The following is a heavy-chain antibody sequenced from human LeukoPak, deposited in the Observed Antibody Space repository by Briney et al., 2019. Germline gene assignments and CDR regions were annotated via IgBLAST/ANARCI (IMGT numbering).Heavy chain of an antibody. CDR1: GFTGSNNY. V-gene: IGHV3-53*01. CDR2: ISTGGST. CDR3: AREGAGFQH. Sequence: PPGGSLRLSCAASGFTGSNNYVSWVRQAPGKGLEWVSVISTGGSTYYADSVKGRFTLSRDNSKNTLSLQMNSLRVDDTAVYYCAREGAGFQHWGQGTLVTVSS. J-gene: IGHJ1*01. D-gene: IGHD3-10*01.